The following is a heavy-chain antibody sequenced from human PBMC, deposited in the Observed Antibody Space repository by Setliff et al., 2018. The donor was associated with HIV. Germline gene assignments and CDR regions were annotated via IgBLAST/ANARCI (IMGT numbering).Heavy chain of an antibody. CDR3: AQLGMVDDFDY. V-gene: IGHV4-61*03. CDR1: GDSISSGDYY. J-gene: IGHJ4*02. D-gene: IGHD1-1*01. Sequence: PSETLSLTCTVSGDSISSGDYYWSWIRQPPGKGLEWIGYIYYSGSTNYNPSLKSRVTISVDTSKNHFSLKLRSVTAADTAVYYCAQLGMVDDFDYWGQGTLVTVSS. CDR2: IYYSGST.